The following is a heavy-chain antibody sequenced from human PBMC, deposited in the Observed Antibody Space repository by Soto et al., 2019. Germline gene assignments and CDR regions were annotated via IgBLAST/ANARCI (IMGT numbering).Heavy chain of an antibody. CDR1: GYTFTSYG. CDR2: ISAYNGNT. V-gene: IGHV1-18*04. CDR3: ARDWEVVPAALNWFDP. J-gene: IGHJ5*02. D-gene: IGHD2-2*01. Sequence: ASVKVSCKASGYTFTSYGISWVRQAPGQGLEWMGWISAYNGNTNYAQKLQGRVTMTTDTSTSTAYMELRSLTSDDTAVYYCARDWEVVPAALNWFDPWGQGTLVTVSS.